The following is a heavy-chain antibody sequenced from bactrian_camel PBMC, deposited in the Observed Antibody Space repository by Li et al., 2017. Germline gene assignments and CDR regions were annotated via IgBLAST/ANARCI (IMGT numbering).Heavy chain of an antibody. J-gene: IGHJ4*01. V-gene: IGHV3S59*01. D-gene: IGHD1*01. CDR3: ASKVGMCGPNWSKLRFDS. CDR2: QRDAAT. Sequence: VQLVESGGGSVQAGESLRLSCVDSGYSYSSYSWGWFRQTSGGEREGVAAQRDAATYYADSVKGRFSISRDIASRTLYLQMSNLKPEDTALYYCASKVGMCGPNWSKLRFDSRGPGTQVTVS. CDR1: GYSYSSYS.